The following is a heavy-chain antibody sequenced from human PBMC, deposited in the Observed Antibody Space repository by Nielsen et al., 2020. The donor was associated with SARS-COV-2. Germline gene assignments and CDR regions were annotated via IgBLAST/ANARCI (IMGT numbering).Heavy chain of an antibody. Sequence: SETLSLTCTVSGGSISSGDYYWSWIRQPPGKGLEWIGYIYYSGSTNYNPSLKSRVTISVDTSKNQFSLKLSSVTAADTAVYYCARGVKDYYDSSGRYYFDYWGQGTLVTVSS. CDR3: ARGVKDYYDSSGRYYFDY. CDR2: IYYSGST. J-gene: IGHJ4*02. CDR1: GGSISSGDYY. D-gene: IGHD3-22*01. V-gene: IGHV4-61*08.